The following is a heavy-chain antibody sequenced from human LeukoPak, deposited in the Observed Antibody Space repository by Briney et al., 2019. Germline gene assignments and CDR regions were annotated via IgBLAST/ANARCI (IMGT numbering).Heavy chain of an antibody. V-gene: IGHV3-30-3*01. Sequence: GGSLRLSCVASGFTFSKYAMHWVRQAPGKGLEWVAVISYDGDNKYYADSVKGRFTISRDSSKNTLYLQMNSLRAEDTAIYYCARGGSQWGCINGVCYEDYWGQGTLVTVSS. D-gene: IGHD2-8*01. J-gene: IGHJ4*02. CDR3: ARGGSQWGCINGVCYEDY. CDR1: GFTFSKYA. CDR2: ISYDGDNK.